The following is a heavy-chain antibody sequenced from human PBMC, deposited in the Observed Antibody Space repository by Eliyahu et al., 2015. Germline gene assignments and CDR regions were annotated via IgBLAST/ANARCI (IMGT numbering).Heavy chain of an antibody. CDR1: GXSFXGYY. CDR3: ARGRYSYGYVRAKEYYFDY. V-gene: IGHV4-34*01. CDR2: XNHSGST. Sequence: QVQLQQWGAGLLKPSETLSLTCAVYGXSFXGYYWXWXRXPPGKGLEWIGEXNHSGSTNYNPSLKSRVTISVDTSKNQFSLKLSSVTAADTAVYYCARGRYSYGYVRAKEYYFDYWGQGTLVTVSS. J-gene: IGHJ4*02. D-gene: IGHD5-18*01.